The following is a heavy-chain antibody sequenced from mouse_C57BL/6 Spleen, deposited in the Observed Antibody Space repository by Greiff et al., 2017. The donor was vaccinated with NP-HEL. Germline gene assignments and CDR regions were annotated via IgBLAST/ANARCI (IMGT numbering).Heavy chain of an antibody. D-gene: IGHD4-1*01. CDR2: IDPETGGT. CDR1: GYTFTDYE. CDR3: TRDWAYWYFDV. J-gene: IGHJ1*03. Sequence: QVQLKQSGAELVRPGASVTLSCKASGYTFTDYEMHWVKQTPVHGLEWIGAIDPETGGTAYNQKFKGKAILTADKSSSTAYMELRSLTSEDSAVYYCTRDWAYWYFDVWGTGTTVTVSS. V-gene: IGHV1-15*01.